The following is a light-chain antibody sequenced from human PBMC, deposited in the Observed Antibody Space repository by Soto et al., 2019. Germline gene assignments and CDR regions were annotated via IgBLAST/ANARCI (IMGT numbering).Light chain of an antibody. CDR1: TSNIGAGYD. J-gene: IGLJ3*02. Sequence: QSVLTQPPSVSGAPGQRVTIACTGSTSNIGAGYDVHWYRHLPGAAPKLLLSGHSHRPSGVPDRLSGSKSGTSASLAITGLQAEDEADYYCSSWTSSTTWVFGGGTKLTVL. V-gene: IGLV1-40*01. CDR2: GHS. CDR3: SSWTSSTTWV.